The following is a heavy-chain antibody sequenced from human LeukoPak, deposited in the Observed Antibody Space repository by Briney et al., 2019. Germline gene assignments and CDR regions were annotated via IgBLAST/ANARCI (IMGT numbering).Heavy chain of an antibody. D-gene: IGHD3-16*02. CDR1: GGSITSYY. CDR2: IYYSGST. V-gene: IGHV4-59*12. Sequence: SETLSLTCTVSGGSITSYYWSWIRQPPGKGLEWIGYIYYSGSTNYNPSLKSRVTISVDTSKNQFSVKLSSVTAADTAVYYCARSLWNWFDPWGQGTLVTVSS. CDR3: ARSLWNWFDP. J-gene: IGHJ5*02.